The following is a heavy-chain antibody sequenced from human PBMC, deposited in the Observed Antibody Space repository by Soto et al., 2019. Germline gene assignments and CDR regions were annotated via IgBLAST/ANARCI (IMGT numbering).Heavy chain of an antibody. J-gene: IGHJ3*02. D-gene: IGHD5-12*01. CDR3: ARASYSGYDYDAFDI. CDR1: GGTFSSYT. CDR2: IIPILGIA. Sequence: QVQLVQSGAEVKKPGSSVKVSCKASGGTFSSYTISWVRQAPGQGLEWMGRIIPILGIANYAQKFQGRVTITADKSTSTADMELSSLRSEDTAVYYCARASYSGYDYDAFDIWGQGTMVTVSS. V-gene: IGHV1-69*02.